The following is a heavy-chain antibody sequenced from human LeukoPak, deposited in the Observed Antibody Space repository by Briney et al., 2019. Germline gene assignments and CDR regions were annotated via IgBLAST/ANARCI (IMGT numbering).Heavy chain of an antibody. J-gene: IGHJ4*02. D-gene: IGHD3-10*01. Sequence: SETLSLTCTVSGGSISSSSYYWGWIRQPPGKGLEWIGSIYYSGSTYYNPSLKSRVTISVDTSKIQFSLTLSSVTAADTAVYYCARVAKRFYYGSGTSLYYFDYWGQGTLVTVSS. CDR1: GGSISSSSYY. V-gene: IGHV4-39*07. CDR2: IYYSGST. CDR3: ARVAKRFYYGSGTSLYYFDY.